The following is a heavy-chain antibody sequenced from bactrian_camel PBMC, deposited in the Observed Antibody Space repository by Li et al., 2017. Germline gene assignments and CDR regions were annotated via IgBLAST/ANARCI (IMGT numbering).Heavy chain of an antibody. V-gene: IGHV3S53*01. J-gene: IGHJ4*01. CDR2: IDDDGRT. CDR1: KDAYSVLC. CDR3: ATRGRYEYNW. Sequence: QVQLVESGGGSVQSGGSLRLSCVVSKDAYSVLCMAWFRQAPGKERERVATIDDDGRTTYADSVKGRFTLSRDNVKNTQYLQKNSLQSEDTALYYCATRGRYEYNWWGQGTQVTVS.